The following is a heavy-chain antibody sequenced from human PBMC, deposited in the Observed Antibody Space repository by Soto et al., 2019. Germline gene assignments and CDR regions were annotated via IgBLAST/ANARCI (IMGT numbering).Heavy chain of an antibody. Sequence: SETLSLTCAVYGGSFSGYYWSWIRQPPGKGLEWIGDIYYSGSTYYNPSLKSRVTMSVDTSKNQFSLKLSSVTAADTAVYYCARSVRFLEWPFDYWGQGTLVTVSS. CDR1: GGSFSGYY. D-gene: IGHD3-3*01. J-gene: IGHJ4*02. CDR3: ARSVRFLEWPFDY. CDR2: IYYSGST. V-gene: IGHV4-34*01.